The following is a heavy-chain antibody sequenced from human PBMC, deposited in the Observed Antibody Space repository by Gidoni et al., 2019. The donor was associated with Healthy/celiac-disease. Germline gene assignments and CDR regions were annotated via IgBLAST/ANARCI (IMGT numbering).Heavy chain of an antibody. CDR3: AREMWELLSPPMYFQH. D-gene: IGHD1-26*01. Sequence: EVQLVESGGGLVKPGGSLRLSCAASGFTFSSYSMNWVRQAPGKGLEWVSSISSSSSYIYYADSVKGRFTISRDNAKNSLYLQMNSLRAEDTAVYYCAREMWELLSPPMYFQHWGQGTLVTVSS. CDR2: ISSSSSYI. J-gene: IGHJ1*01. CDR1: GFTFSSYS. V-gene: IGHV3-21*01.